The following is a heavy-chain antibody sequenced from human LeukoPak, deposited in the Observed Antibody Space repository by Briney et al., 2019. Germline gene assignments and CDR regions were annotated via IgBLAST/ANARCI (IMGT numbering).Heavy chain of an antibody. Sequence: GGSLRLSCAASGFSFSSYAMSWVRQAPGKGLEWVSSICASASGTYYADSVKGRFTISRDNSKNTLDLQMNNLRAEDTAVYYCASDPCGTRFFDYWGQGTLVTVSS. CDR3: ASDPCGTRFFDY. J-gene: IGHJ4*02. CDR1: GFSFSSYA. V-gene: IGHV3-23*01. CDR2: ICASASGT. D-gene: IGHD2-2*01.